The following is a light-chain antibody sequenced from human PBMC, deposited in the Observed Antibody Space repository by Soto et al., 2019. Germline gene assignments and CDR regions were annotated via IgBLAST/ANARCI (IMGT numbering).Light chain of an antibody. CDR2: DVS. CDR1: SSDVGGYNY. J-gene: IGLJ3*02. Sequence: QSALTQPRSVSGSPGQSVTISCTGTSSDVGGYNYVSWYQQHPGKAPKLMMYDVSKRPSGVPDRFSGSKSGNTASLTISGLQAEDEEDYYCCSDAGTDTSVFGGGTKLTVL. V-gene: IGLV2-11*01. CDR3: CSDAGTDTSV.